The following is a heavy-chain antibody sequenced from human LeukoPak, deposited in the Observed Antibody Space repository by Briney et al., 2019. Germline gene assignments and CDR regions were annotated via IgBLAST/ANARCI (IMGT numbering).Heavy chain of an antibody. V-gene: IGHV3-20*04. Sequence: GGTLRLSCAASGFTFSSYAMSWVRQAPGKGLEWVSGINWNGGSTGYADSVKGRFTISRDNAKNSLYLQMNSLRAEDTALYYCARDALVGMDVWGKGTTVTVSS. CDR2: INWNGGST. CDR1: GFTFSSYA. CDR3: ARDALVGMDV. J-gene: IGHJ6*04.